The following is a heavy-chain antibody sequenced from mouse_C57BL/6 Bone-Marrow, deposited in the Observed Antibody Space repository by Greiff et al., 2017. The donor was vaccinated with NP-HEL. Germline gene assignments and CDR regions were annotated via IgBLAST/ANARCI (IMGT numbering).Heavy chain of an antibody. CDR3: ARHYYGIMDY. D-gene: IGHD1-1*01. CDR2: IYPGDGDT. CDR1: GYAFSSSW. V-gene: IGHV1-82*01. J-gene: IGHJ4*01. Sequence: VQLQQSGPELVKPGASVKISCKASGYAFSSSWMNWVKQRPGKGLEWIGRIYPGDGDTNYNGKFKGKATLTADKSSSTAYMQLSSLTSEDSAVYFCARHYYGIMDYWGQGTSVTVSS.